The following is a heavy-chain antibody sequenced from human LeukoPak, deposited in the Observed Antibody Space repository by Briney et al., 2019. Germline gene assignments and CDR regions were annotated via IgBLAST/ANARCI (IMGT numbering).Heavy chain of an antibody. CDR1: GFTFSSYA. J-gene: IGHJ5*02. Sequence: PGGSLRLSCAASGFTFSSYAMSWVRQAPGKGLEWVSAISGSGGSTYYADSVKGRFTISRDNSKNTLYLQMNSLRAEDTAVYYCAKEGGSGSYYSTRPSNWFDPWGQGTLVTVSS. CDR2: ISGSGGST. CDR3: AKEGGSGSYYSTRPSNWFDP. V-gene: IGHV3-23*01. D-gene: IGHD3-10*01.